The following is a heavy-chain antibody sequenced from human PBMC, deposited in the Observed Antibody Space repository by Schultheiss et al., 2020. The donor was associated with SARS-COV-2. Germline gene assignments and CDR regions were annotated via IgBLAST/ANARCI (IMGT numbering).Heavy chain of an antibody. V-gene: IGHV3-30*19. D-gene: IGHD4-11*01. CDR3: AKVSPPVPATVTFLARFDP. J-gene: IGHJ5*02. CDR2: ISYDGSNK. Sequence: GGSLRLYCAASGFTFSSYGMHWVRQAPGKGLEWVAVISYDGSNKYYADSVKGRFTISRDNSKNTLYLQMNSLRAEDTAVYYCAKVSPPVPATVTFLARFDPWGQGTLVTVSS. CDR1: GFTFSSYG.